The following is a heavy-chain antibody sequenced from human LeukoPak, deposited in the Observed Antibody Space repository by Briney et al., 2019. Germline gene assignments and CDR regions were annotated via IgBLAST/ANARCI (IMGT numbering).Heavy chain of an antibody. Sequence: PGTSLRLSCAPSGFTFSSYGMHWVRQAPGKGLEWVALIWYDGSNKYYGDSVKGRFTISRDNSKNTLYLQMNSLRAEDTAVYYCARDLGYSSGHPFDYWGQGTLATVSS. CDR3: ARDLGYSSGHPFDY. J-gene: IGHJ4*02. V-gene: IGHV3-33*01. D-gene: IGHD6-19*01. CDR1: GFTFSSYG. CDR2: IWYDGSNK.